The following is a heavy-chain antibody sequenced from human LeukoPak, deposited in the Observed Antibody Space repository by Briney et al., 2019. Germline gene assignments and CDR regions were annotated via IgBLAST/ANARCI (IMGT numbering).Heavy chain of an antibody. CDR3: ARDKIVGATNFDY. CDR1: GFTFNTYT. CDR2: IRGSSGII. D-gene: IGHD1-26*01. J-gene: IGHJ4*02. Sequence: GGSLRLSCAASGFTFNTYTMNWVRQAPGKGLEWVSYIRGSSGIIDYADSVRGRFTISRDNAKNSLYLQMNSLRVEDTAMYYCARDKIVGATNFDYWGQGTLVTVSS. V-gene: IGHV3-48*04.